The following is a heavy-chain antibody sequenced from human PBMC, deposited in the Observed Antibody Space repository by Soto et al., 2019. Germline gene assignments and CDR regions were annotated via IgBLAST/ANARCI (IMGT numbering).Heavy chain of an antibody. CDR3: ANNWNDRSDY. CDR1: GGSFSGYY. D-gene: IGHD1-1*01. V-gene: IGHV4-34*01. J-gene: IGHJ4*02. Sequence: QVQLQQWGAGLLKPSETLSLTCAVYGGSFSGYYWSWIRQPPGKGLEWIGEINHSGSTNYNPSLKSRVTISVDTSKNQFSLKLSSVTAADTAVYYCANNWNDRSDYWGQGTLVTVSS. CDR2: INHSGST.